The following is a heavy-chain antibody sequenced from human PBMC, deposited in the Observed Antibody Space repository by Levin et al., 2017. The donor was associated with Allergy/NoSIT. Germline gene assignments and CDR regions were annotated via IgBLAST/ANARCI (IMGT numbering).Heavy chain of an antibody. V-gene: IGHV3-30-3*01. D-gene: IGHD3-10*01. CDR1: GFTFSSYA. Sequence: GGSLRLSCAASGFTFSSYAMHWVRQAPGKGLEWVAVISYDGSNKYYADSVKGRFTISRDNSKNTLYLQMNSLRAEDTAVYYCARGCSFGVLLWLHPGFYYMDVWGKGTTVTVSS. CDR3: ARGCSFGVLLWLHPGFYYMDV. J-gene: IGHJ6*03. CDR2: ISYDGSNK.